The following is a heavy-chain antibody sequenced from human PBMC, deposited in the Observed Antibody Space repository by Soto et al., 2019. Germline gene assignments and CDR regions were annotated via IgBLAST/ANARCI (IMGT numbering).Heavy chain of an antibody. D-gene: IGHD2-2*01. CDR3: ARYCSSTSCYEYGMDV. J-gene: IGHJ6*02. Sequence: GASVKVSCKASGYTFTSYYMHWVRQAPGQGLEWMGIINPSGGSTSYAQKFQGRVTMTRDTSTSTVYMELSSLRSEDTAVYYCARYCSSTSCYEYGMDVWGQGTTVTVSS. V-gene: IGHV1-46*01. CDR2: INPSGGST. CDR1: GYTFTSYY.